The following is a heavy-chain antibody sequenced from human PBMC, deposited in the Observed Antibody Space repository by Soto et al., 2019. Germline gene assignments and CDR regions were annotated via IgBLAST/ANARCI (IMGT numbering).Heavy chain of an antibody. Sequence: GGSLRLSCAASGFTFSSYGMHWVRQAPGKGLEWVAVIWYDGSNKYYADSVKGRFTISRDNSKNTLYLQMNSLRAEDTAVYYCARDTKYSSSPGLYFDYWGQGTLVTVSS. J-gene: IGHJ4*02. D-gene: IGHD6-13*01. CDR1: GFTFSSYG. V-gene: IGHV3-33*01. CDR2: IWYDGSNK. CDR3: ARDTKYSSSPGLYFDY.